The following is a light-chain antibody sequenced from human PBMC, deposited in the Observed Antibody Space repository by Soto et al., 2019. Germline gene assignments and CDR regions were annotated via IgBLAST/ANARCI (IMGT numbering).Light chain of an antibody. CDR3: QQYQRYPPS. J-gene: IGKJ4*01. Sequence: DIQMPQSPSSLSASVGDRVTIICRASQNINSYLAWFQQKPGKAPKSLIYDATSLQSGGPSRFSGSGSGIDFSLTISSLQSEDIATYYCQQYQRYPPSFGGGTKLEIK. V-gene: IGKV1-16*01. CDR2: DAT. CDR1: QNINSY.